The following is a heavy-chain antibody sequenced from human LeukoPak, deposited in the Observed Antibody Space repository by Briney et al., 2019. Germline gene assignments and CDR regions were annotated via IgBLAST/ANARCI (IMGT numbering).Heavy chain of an antibody. CDR1: GFTFSSYT. J-gene: IGHJ3*02. V-gene: IGHV3-23*01. D-gene: IGHD1-14*01. CDR3: AKDLTFDAFDI. CDR2: ISSSGGST. Sequence: GGSLRLSCAASGFTFSSYTMNWVRQAPGKGLEWVSAISSSGGSTYYADSVKGRFAISRDNSKNTLYLQMNSLRAEDTAVYYCAKDLTFDAFDIWGQGTMVTISS.